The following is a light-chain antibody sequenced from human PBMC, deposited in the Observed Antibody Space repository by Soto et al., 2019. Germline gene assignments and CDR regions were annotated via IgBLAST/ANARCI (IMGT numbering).Light chain of an antibody. V-gene: IGKV1-39*01. J-gene: IGKJ5*01. CDR2: AAS. CDR1: QTISTY. CDR3: QQSYSTPIT. Sequence: DIQMTQTPSPLSASVGDRFTIICLASQTISTYLNWYQQKPGKAPKLLIYAASTLHSGVPSKFSGSGSGTDFTLTISSLQPEDFATYYCQQSYSTPITFGQGTRLEI.